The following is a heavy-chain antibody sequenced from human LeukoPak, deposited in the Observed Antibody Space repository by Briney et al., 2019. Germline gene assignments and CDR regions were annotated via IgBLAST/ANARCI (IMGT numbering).Heavy chain of an antibody. Sequence: GGSLRLSCAASGFTFSSYAMHWVRQAPGKGLEWVAVISYDGSNKYYADSVKGRFTISRDNSKNTLYLQMNSLRAGDTAVYYCARDLAGIAGDYWGQGTLVTVSS. CDR3: ARDLAGIAGDY. V-gene: IGHV3-30-3*01. CDR2: ISYDGSNK. J-gene: IGHJ4*02. D-gene: IGHD6-13*01. CDR1: GFTFSSYA.